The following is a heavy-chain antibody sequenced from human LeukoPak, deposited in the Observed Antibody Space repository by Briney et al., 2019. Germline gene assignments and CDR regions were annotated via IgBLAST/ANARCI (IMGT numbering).Heavy chain of an antibody. V-gene: IGHV1-69*13. D-gene: IGHD5-18*01. Sequence: SVKVSCKASGGTFSSYAISWVRQAPGQGLEWMGGIIPIFGTANYAQKFQGRVTITADESTSTAYMELSSLRSEGTAVYYCASSEDTAMVTPEGYYYYYMDVWGKGTTVTISS. J-gene: IGHJ6*03. CDR3: ASSEDTAMVTPEGYYYYYMDV. CDR1: GGTFSSYA. CDR2: IIPIFGTA.